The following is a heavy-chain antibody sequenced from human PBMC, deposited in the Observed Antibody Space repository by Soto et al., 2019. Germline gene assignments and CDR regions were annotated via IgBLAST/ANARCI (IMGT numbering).Heavy chain of an antibody. Sequence: QVQLKESGSGLVKPAQTLSLTCAVSGGSITSGGFSWSGIRQPPGKGLEWIGYVHHTGKTDYHPSLGSRVTISLDRSRNLFSLNLTSVTAADTATYYCAKECGGTCLDAFDVWGPGTTVIVSS. CDR3: AKECGGTCLDAFDV. CDR1: GGSITSGGFS. J-gene: IGHJ3*01. V-gene: IGHV4-30-2*01. D-gene: IGHD2-15*01. CDR2: VHHTGKT.